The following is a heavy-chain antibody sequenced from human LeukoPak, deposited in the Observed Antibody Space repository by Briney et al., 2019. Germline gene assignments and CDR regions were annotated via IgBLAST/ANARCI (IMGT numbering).Heavy chain of an antibody. CDR1: GFTFSSYG. D-gene: IGHD6-13*01. CDR2: ISYDGSNK. V-gene: IGHV3-30*18. CDR3: AKDLDSSNRRIAATGVSFDP. Sequence: GGSLRLSCAASGFTFSSYGMHWVRQAPGKGLEWVAVISYDGSNKYYADSVKGRFTISRDNSKNTLYLQMNSLRAEDTAVYYCAKDLDSSNRRIAATGVSFDPWGQGTLVTVSS. J-gene: IGHJ5*02.